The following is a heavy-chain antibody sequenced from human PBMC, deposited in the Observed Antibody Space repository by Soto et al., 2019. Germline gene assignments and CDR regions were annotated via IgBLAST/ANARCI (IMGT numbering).Heavy chain of an antibody. D-gene: IGHD3-3*01. CDR3: FLVARSRYLSRVDF. J-gene: IGHJ1*01. CDR1: GFSFDDYA. CDR2: ISWNSGRV. V-gene: IGHV3-9*01. Sequence: GGSLRLSCAAAGFSFDDYAMHWVRQVPGKGLEWVSGISWNSGRVGYADSVKGRFTISRDSARKSLFLEMNSLTPEDTATYYCFLVARSRYLSRVDFWGQGSPVPVSS.